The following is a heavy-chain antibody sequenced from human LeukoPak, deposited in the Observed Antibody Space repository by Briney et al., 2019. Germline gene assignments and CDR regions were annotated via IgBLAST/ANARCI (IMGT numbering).Heavy chain of an antibody. J-gene: IGHJ5*02. CDR3: AREPGFDSSGYLNWFDP. CDR2: ISYGGST. Sequence: PSETLSLTCTVSGGSISSSSYYWGWIRQPPGKGLEWIGSISYGGSTYYNPSLKSRVTISVDTSKNQLSLKLSSVTAADTAVYYCAREPGFDSSGYLNWFDPWGQGTLVTVSS. D-gene: IGHD3-22*01. V-gene: IGHV4-39*07. CDR1: GGSISSSSYY.